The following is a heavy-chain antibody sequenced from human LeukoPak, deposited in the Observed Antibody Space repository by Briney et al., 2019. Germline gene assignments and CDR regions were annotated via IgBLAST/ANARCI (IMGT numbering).Heavy chain of an antibody. Sequence: GGSLRLSCAASGFTFSSYGMSWVRQAPGKGLEWVSAISGSGGSTYYADSVKGRFTISRDNSKNTLYLQMNSLRAEDTAVYYCAKVLDILTGCFDYWGQGTLVTVSS. V-gene: IGHV3-23*01. J-gene: IGHJ4*02. CDR3: AKVLDILTGCFDY. D-gene: IGHD3-9*01. CDR2: ISGSGGST. CDR1: GFTFSSYG.